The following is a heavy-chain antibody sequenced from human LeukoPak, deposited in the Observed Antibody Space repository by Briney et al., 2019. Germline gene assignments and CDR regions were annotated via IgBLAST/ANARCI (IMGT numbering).Heavy chain of an antibody. J-gene: IGHJ4*02. CDR3: ARDPVAVAGLPFDY. V-gene: IGHV3-48*01. CDR1: GFTFSSYS. D-gene: IGHD6-19*01. CDR2: ISSSSSTI. Sequence: GGSLRLSCAASGFTFSSYSMNWVRQAPGKGLEWVSYISSSSSTIYYADSVKGRFTISRDNAKNSLYLQMNSLRAEDTAVYYCARDPVAVAGLPFDYWGQGTLVTVSS.